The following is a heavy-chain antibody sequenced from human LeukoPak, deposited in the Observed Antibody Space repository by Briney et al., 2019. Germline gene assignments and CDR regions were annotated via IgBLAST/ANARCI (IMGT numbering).Heavy chain of an antibody. D-gene: IGHD3-10*02. J-gene: IGHJ4*02. V-gene: IGHV3-74*01. CDR3: ARGTMFPYYFDY. CDR1: GFTFSSYW. CDR2: IKSDGSST. Sequence: GGSLRLSCAASGFTFSSYWMHWVRQAPGKGLVWVSRIKSDGSSTNYADSVKGRFTISRDNAKNSLYLQMNSLRAEDTAVYYCARGTMFPYYFDYWGQGTLVTVSS.